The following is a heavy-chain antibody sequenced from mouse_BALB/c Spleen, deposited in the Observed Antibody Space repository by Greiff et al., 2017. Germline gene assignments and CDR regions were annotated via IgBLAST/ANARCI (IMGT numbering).Heavy chain of an antibody. CDR1: GYSITSGYY. J-gene: IGHJ4*01. CDR3: ARDPTMITTGDAMDY. V-gene: IGHV3-6*02. D-gene: IGHD2-4*01. CDR2: ISYDGSN. Sequence: DVKLQESGPGLVKPSQSLSLTCSVTGYSITSGYYWNWIRQFPGNKLEWMGYISYDGSNNYNPSLKNRISITRDTSKNQFFLKLNSVTTEDTATYYCARDPTMITTGDAMDYWGQGTSVTVSS.